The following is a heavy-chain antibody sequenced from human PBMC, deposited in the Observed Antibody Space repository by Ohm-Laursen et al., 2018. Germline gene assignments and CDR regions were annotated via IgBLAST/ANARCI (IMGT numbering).Heavy chain of an antibody. J-gene: IGHJ4*02. CDR2: ISSSSSYI. Sequence: SLRLSCTASGFTFSSYSMNWDRQAPGKGLEWVSSISSSSSYIYYADSVKGRFTISRDNAKNSLYLQMNSLRAEDTAVYYCARDVYGSGSYFVDYWGQGTLVTVSS. CDR3: ARDVYGSGSYFVDY. CDR1: GFTFSSYS. V-gene: IGHV3-21*01. D-gene: IGHD3-10*01.